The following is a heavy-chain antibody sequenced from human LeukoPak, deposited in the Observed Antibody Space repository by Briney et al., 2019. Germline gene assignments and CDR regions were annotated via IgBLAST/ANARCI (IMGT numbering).Heavy chain of an antibody. V-gene: IGHV1-69*13. CDR1: GGTFSSYA. CDR2: IIPIFGTA. Sequence: SVKVSCKASGGTFSSYAISWVRQAPGQGLEWMGGIIPIFGTANYAQKFQGRVTITADESTSTAYMELSSLRSEDTAVYYCARATIFGVVISPGYYYCGMDVWGQGTTVTVSS. J-gene: IGHJ6*02. D-gene: IGHD3-3*01. CDR3: ARATIFGVVISPGYYYCGMDV.